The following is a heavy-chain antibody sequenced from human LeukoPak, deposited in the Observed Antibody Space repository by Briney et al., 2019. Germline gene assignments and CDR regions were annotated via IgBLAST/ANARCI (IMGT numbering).Heavy chain of an antibody. CDR1: GFTFSSYW. CDR3: ARYRGNYRAFDI. CDR2: IKQDGSEK. Sequence: PGGSLRLSCAASGFTFSSYWMSWVRQAPGKGLEWLANIKQDGSEKYYVDSVKGRFTISRDNPKNSLYLQMNSLRAEDTAVYYCARYRGNYRAFDIWGQGTMVTVSS. V-gene: IGHV3-7*05. D-gene: IGHD1-26*01. J-gene: IGHJ3*02.